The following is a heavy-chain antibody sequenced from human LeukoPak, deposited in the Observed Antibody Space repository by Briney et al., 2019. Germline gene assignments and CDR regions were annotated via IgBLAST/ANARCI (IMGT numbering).Heavy chain of an antibody. CDR3: ARWVGAAGFDY. J-gene: IGHJ4*02. V-gene: IGHV3-33*01. Sequence: PGGSLRLSRAASGFIFSSYGMHWVRQAPGKGLEWVAVIWYDGSNKYYADSVKGRFSISRDNSKNTLYLQMNSLRAEDTAVYYCARWVGAAGFDYWGQGTLVTVSS. D-gene: IGHD2-15*01. CDR1: GFIFSSYG. CDR2: IWYDGSNK.